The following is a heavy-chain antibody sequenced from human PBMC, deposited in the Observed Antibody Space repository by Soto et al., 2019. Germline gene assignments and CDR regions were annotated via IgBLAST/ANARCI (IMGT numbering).Heavy chain of an antibody. CDR1: GFTFGTYA. Sequence: GGPLRLSCAASGFTFGTYAMHWVRQAPGKGLEWVAVIYYDGSNRYYGDAVKGRFTISRDNSKSTLYLQMSSLRAEDTAVYYCARGFCTNGVCYYCFDYWGHGTLVTV. D-gene: IGHD2-8*01. CDR2: IYYDGSNR. J-gene: IGHJ4*01. CDR3: ARGFCTNGVCYYCFDY. V-gene: IGHV3-33*01.